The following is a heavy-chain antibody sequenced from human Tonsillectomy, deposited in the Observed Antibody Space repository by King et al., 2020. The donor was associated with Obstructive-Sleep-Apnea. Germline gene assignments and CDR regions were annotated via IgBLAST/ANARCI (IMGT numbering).Heavy chain of an antibody. CDR1: GFTFSSYS. CDR2: ISSSSSYI. CDR3: ARNGEVDHGDYEDLDY. J-gene: IGHJ4*02. D-gene: IGHD4-17*01. Sequence: VQLVESGGGLVKPGGSLRLSCAASGFTFSSYSMNWVRQAPGKGLEWVSSISSSSSYIYYADSVKGRFTISRDNAKNSLYLQMNSLRAEDTAVYYCARNGEVDHGDYEDLDYWGQGTLVTVSS. V-gene: IGHV3-21*01.